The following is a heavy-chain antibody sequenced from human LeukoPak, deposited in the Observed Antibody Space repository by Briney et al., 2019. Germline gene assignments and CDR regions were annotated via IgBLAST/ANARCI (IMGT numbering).Heavy chain of an antibody. D-gene: IGHD1-26*01. J-gene: IGHJ3*02. V-gene: IGHV4-59*05. CDR2: INYSGTT. CDR3: ARHLVGGSSFSAFDI. Sequence: SETLSLTCTVSGGSISSYYWSWIRQPPGKGLEWFGSINYSGTTYYNPSFQSRVTISVDTSKIQFSLKLSSVTAADTAVYYCARHLVGGSSFSAFDIWGQGTMVTVSS. CDR1: GGSISSYY.